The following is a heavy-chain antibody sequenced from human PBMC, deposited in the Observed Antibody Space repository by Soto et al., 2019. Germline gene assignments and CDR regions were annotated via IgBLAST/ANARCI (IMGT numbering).Heavy chain of an antibody. J-gene: IGHJ6*02. V-gene: IGHV4-61*01. D-gene: IGHD2-2*01. CDR1: GGFVNSDTHS. CDR3: ARFVRSCSATTGSTRADV. Sequence: PSDTLSINCTVSGGFVNSDTHSWSWIRQTPGKRLEWIGFIYSGGSTKNPSLRSRVTMSVDTSKNQFSLNLKSVIVADTAVYHCARFVRSCSATTGSTRADVCGQGITVTVSS. CDR2: IYSGGST.